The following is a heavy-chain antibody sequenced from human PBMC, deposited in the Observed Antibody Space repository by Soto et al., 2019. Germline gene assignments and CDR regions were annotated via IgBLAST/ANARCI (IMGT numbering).Heavy chain of an antibody. J-gene: IGHJ6*02. Sequence: GGSLTLSCVASGFTFGDYSLHWVRQAPGKGLEWLALISYDAYNTYAADSVRGRFTISRDNSKNTLTLQMNSLRVDDTAMYYCARGNSGYGRSSYCYVLNGLDFWGRGTTVTV. CDR2: ISYDAYNT. CDR3: ARGNSGYGRSSYCYVLNGLDF. CDR1: GFTFGDYS. D-gene: IGHD2-15*01. V-gene: IGHV3-30-3*01.